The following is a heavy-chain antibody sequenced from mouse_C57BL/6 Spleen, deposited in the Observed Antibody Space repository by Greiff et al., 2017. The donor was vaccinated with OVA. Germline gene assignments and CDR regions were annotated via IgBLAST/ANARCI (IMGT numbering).Heavy chain of an antibody. CDR1: GYTFTSYW. D-gene: IGHD2-5*01. Sequence: QVHVKQPGAELVKPGASVKMSCKASGYTFTSYWITWVKQRPGQGLEWIGDIYPGSGSTNYNEKFKSKATLTVDTSSSTAYMQLSSLTSEDSAVYYCARDSNYVGDYWGQGTSVTVSS. CDR2: IYPGSGST. CDR3: ARDSNYVGDY. J-gene: IGHJ4*01. V-gene: IGHV1-55*01.